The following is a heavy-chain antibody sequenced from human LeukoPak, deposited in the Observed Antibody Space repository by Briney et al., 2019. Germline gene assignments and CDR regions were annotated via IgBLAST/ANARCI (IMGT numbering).Heavy chain of an antibody. J-gene: IGHJ4*02. CDR3: AKDLNTRDDY. CDR1: GFTFSNSG. V-gene: IGHV3-48*04. Sequence: GGSLRLSCAASGFTFSNSGMNWVRQAPGKGLEWPSYISSGGTIYYADSVEGRFTISRDNAKNSLYLQMNSLRVEDTAVYYCAKDLNTRDDYWGQGTLVTVSS. CDR2: ISSGGTI.